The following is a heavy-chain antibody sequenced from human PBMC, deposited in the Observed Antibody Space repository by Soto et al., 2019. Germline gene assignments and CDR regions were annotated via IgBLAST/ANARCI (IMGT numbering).Heavy chain of an antibody. CDR3: ARGGEPLGYYGLDV. D-gene: IGHD3-10*01. CDR1: GGSVRSGNHF. V-gene: IGHV4-61*01. J-gene: IGHJ6*02. Sequence: SETLSLTCSVSGGSVRSGNHFWNWIRQPPGRRLEWLGYMYHTGVTNYNPSLKSRVSMSVDTSKNQFSLKLTSLTAADTAVYYCARGGEPLGYYGLDVWGQGITVTVSS. CDR2: MYHTGVT.